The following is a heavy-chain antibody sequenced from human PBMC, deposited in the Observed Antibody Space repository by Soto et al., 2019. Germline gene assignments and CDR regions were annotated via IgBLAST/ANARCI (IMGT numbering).Heavy chain of an antibody. CDR2: ISSSSSTI. CDR1: GFTFSSYS. Sequence: GGSLRLSCAASGFTFSSYSMNWVRQAPGKGLEWVSYISSSSSTIYYADSVKGRFTISRDNAKNSLYLQMNSLRDEDTAVYYCARDGARLLKYYYGSGSYAYYYYGMDVWGQGTTVTVSS. D-gene: IGHD3-10*01. V-gene: IGHV3-48*02. CDR3: ARDGARLLKYYYGSGSYAYYYYGMDV. J-gene: IGHJ6*02.